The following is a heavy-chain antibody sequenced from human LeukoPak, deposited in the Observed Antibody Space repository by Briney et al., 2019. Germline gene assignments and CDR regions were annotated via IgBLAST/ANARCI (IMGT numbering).Heavy chain of an antibody. CDR1: GFTFSSYS. D-gene: IGHD2-21*01. CDR2: ISSSSSTI. CDR3: ARGLLHYSVAFDI. V-gene: IGHV3-48*04. Sequence: PGGSLRLSCAASGFTFSSYSMNWVRQAPGKGLEWVSYISSSSSTIYYADSVKGRFTISRDNAKNSLYLQMNSLRAEDTAVYYCARGLLHYSVAFDIWGQGTMVTVSS. J-gene: IGHJ3*02.